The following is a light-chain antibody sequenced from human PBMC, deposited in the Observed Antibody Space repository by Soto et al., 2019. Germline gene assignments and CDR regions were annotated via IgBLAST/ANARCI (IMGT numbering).Light chain of an antibody. J-gene: IGKJ1*01. V-gene: IGKV1-39*01. CDR2: GVS. Sequence: DIQMTQSPSSLSASVGDRVTITCRASQSVGTYLNWYRQKPGKAPNLLIYGVSSLHSGVPSRFSGSGSETDFTLTISSPQPEDFATYYCQQSYSNPRTFGQGTKVEIK. CDR3: QQSYSNPRT. CDR1: QSVGTY.